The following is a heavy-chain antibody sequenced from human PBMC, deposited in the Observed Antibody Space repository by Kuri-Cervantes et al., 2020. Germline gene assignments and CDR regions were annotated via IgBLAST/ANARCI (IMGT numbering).Heavy chain of an antibody. V-gene: IGHV3-23*01. CDR3: AKEQWELRTFDY. Sequence: GESLKISCAASGFTFSSYGVSWVRQAPGKGPEWVSASGSGAGTYYADSVKGRFTVSRDNSKNTLYLQMNSLSAEDTAVYYCAKEQWELRTFDYWGQGTLVTVSS. J-gene: IGHJ4*02. CDR1: GFTFSSYG. D-gene: IGHD1-26*01. CDR2: SGSGAGT.